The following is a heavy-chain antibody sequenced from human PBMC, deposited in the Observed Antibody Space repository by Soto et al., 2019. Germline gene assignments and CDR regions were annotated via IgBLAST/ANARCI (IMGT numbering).Heavy chain of an antibody. V-gene: IGHV4-59*01. Sequence: SETLSLTFTLSVGSISSYYWSWIRQPPGKGLEWIGYIYYSGSTSYYPSLKSRVTISVDTSKNQFSLKLSSVTAADTVMYYCARENSGEGYYGMDVWGQGTTVTVSS. CDR2: IYYSGST. CDR3: ARENSGEGYYGMDV. D-gene: IGHD7-27*01. J-gene: IGHJ6*02. CDR1: VGSISSYY.